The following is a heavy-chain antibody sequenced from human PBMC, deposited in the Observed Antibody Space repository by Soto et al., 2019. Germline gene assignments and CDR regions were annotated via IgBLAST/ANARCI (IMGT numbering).Heavy chain of an antibody. J-gene: IGHJ4*02. D-gene: IGHD6-19*01. CDR1: GFTFSNYA. Sequence: GGSLRLSCAASGFTFSNYAMSWVRQAPGKGLEWVSAISGSGGSAYYADSVRGRFTISRDNSKNTVSLQMNSLRAEETAVYYCAKAEAVIDYWGQGTLVTVSS. CDR3: AKAEAVIDY. CDR2: ISGSGGSA. V-gene: IGHV3-23*01.